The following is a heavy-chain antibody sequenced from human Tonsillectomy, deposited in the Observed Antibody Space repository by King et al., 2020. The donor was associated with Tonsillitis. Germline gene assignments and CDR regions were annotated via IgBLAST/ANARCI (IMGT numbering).Heavy chain of an antibody. CDR3: ARHHGSGTYVVDY. Sequence: VQRVESGGGLVQPGGSLRLSCVVSGFTFSSYWMHWVRQAPGKGLVWVSRINSDGSSTTYADSVKGRFTISRDNAKNTLYLQMNGLRADDTAVYYCARHHGSGTYVVDYWGQGTLVTVSS. CDR1: GFTFSSYW. CDR2: INSDGSST. D-gene: IGHD3-10*01. V-gene: IGHV3-74*01. J-gene: IGHJ4*02.